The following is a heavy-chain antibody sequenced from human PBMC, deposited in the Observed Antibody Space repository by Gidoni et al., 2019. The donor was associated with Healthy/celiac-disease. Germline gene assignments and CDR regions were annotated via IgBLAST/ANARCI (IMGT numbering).Heavy chain of an antibody. CDR2: ISWNSGSI. Sequence: FTFDDYAMHWVRQAPGKGLEWVSGISWNSGSIGYADSVKGRFTISRDNAKNSLYLQMNSLRAEDTALYYCAKDIAGGYCSGGSCYSMGGFDYWGQGTLVTVSS. CDR1: FTFDDYA. CDR3: AKDIAGGYCSGGSCYSMGGFDY. V-gene: IGHV3-9*01. J-gene: IGHJ4*02. D-gene: IGHD2-15*01.